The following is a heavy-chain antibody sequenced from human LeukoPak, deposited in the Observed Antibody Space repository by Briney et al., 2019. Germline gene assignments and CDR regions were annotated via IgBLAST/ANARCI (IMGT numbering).Heavy chain of an antibody. V-gene: IGHV4-59*12. J-gene: IGHJ4*02. D-gene: IGHD5-18*01. CDR2: IYHSGST. CDR1: GGSISGYY. Sequence: SETLSLTCTVSGGSISGYYWSWIRQPPGKGLDWIGYIYHSGSTYYNPSLKSRVTISVDRSKNQFSLKLNSVTAADTAVYYCARDTAMVAIDYWGQGALVTVSS. CDR3: ARDTAMVAIDY.